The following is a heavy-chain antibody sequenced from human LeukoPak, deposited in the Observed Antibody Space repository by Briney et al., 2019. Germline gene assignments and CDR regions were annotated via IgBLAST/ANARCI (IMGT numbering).Heavy chain of an antibody. CDR2: ISGSGGST. D-gene: IGHD1-26*01. CDR3: AKDQSSGTYYDY. V-gene: IGHV3-23*01. Sequence: GGSLRLSCAVSGFTFCSYDMSWVRQAPGKGLEGVTAISGSGGSTYYADSVKGRFTISRDNSRNTLYLQMNSLTAEDTAVYFCAKDQSSGTYYDYWGQGTLVTVSS. J-gene: IGHJ4*02. CDR1: GFTFCSYD.